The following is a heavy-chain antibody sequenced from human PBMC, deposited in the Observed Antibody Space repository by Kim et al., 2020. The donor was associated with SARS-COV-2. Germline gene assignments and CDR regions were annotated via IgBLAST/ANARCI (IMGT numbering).Heavy chain of an antibody. V-gene: IGHV1-46*01. D-gene: IGHD1-26*01. Sequence: ASVKVSCKASGYTFTSYYMHWVRQAPGQGLEWMGLINPSGAGTTYAQKFQGRVTMTRDTSTSTAYMELSSLRSDDTAVYYCAPEAPRSYHIDYWGQGTLVTVSS. CDR3: APEAPRSYHIDY. CDR2: INPSGAGT. J-gene: IGHJ4*02. CDR1: GYTFTSYY.